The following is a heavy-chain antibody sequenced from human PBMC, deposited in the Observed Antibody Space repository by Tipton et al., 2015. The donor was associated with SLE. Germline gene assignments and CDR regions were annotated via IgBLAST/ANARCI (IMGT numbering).Heavy chain of an antibody. V-gene: IGHV4-34*01. CDR1: GGSLNGYF. D-gene: IGHD7-27*01. Sequence: TLSLTCAVYGGSLNGYFWSWIRQPPGKGLEWIGESNYSGSTSYNPSLKSRVTISTDTSKNQFSLRLSSVTAADTAVYYCARGTKLGNHYYYYYMDVWGKGTTVTVSS. CDR2: SNYSGST. CDR3: ARGTKLGNHYYYYYMDV. J-gene: IGHJ6*03.